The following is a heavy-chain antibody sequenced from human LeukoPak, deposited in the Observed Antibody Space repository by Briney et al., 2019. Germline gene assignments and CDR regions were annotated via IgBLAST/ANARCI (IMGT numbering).Heavy chain of an antibody. CDR1: GGSISSGASD. Sequence: SQTLSLTCTVSGGSISSGASDWGWIRQHPKRGLEWVGYINHSGSTYYNPSLGRRVSMSVDTSKNQFSLKLSSVTAADSAVYYCARAARQGFTMIVVPFFYFDLWGRGTLVTVSS. D-gene: IGHD3-22*01. CDR3: ARAARQGFTMIVVPFFYFDL. CDR2: INHSGST. V-gene: IGHV4-31*03. J-gene: IGHJ2*01.